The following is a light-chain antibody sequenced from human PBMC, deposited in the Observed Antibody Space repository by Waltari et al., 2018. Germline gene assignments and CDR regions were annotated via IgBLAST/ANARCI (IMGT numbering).Light chain of an antibody. CDR3: QQYYITPLS. CDR1: HNIGTF. Sequence: DIQMTQSPVSLSASVGDTVTITCRASHNIGTFLSWYQQRPAKAPTVLIYAASTLQRGVPSRFSGSGSGTDFTLTISSLQAEDVAVYYCQQYYITPLSFGGGTKVEIK. J-gene: IGKJ4*01. CDR2: AAS. V-gene: IGKV1-39*01.